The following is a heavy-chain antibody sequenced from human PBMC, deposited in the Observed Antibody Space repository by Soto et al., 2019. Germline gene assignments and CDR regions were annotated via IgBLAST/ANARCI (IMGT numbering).Heavy chain of an antibody. CDR1: GFILSGSG. D-gene: IGHD3-22*01. CDR2: VSNDGISK. J-gene: IGHJ5*01. Sequence: QVQLVESGGGVVKPGRSLRLTCAASGFILSGSGMHWVRQAPGKGLEWVALVSNDGISKYYGDAVKGRFTISRDNAENTLYLQMNSLRAEDTDVYYCSRWVGGSMYDTSGKSDSWGQGTLVTVSS. V-gene: IGHV3-30*03. CDR3: SRWVGGSMYDTSGKSDS.